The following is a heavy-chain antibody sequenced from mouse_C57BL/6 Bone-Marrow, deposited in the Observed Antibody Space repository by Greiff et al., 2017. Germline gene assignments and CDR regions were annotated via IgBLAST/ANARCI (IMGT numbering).Heavy chain of an antibody. Sequence: QVQLQQPGAELVRPGTSVKLSCKASGYTFTSYWMHWVKQRPGQGLEWIGVIDPSDSYTNYNQKFKGKATLTVDTSSSTAYMQLSSLTSGDSAVYYCAREGLHWYYAMDYWGQGTSVTVSS. D-gene: IGHD3-3*01. CDR2: IDPSDSYT. CDR1: GYTFTSYW. V-gene: IGHV1-59*01. J-gene: IGHJ4*01. CDR3: AREGLHWYYAMDY.